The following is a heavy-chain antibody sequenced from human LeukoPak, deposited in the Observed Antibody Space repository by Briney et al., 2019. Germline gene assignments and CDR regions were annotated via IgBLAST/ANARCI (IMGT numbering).Heavy chain of an antibody. CDR2: ISYDGSNK. Sequence: PGGSLRLSCAASGFTFSSYGMHWVRQAPGKGLEWVAVISYDGSNKYYADSVKGRFTISRDNSKNTLYLQMNSLRAEDTAVYYCAKDSKVLPSTQWYFQHWGQGTLVTVSS. V-gene: IGHV3-30*18. J-gene: IGHJ1*01. CDR3: AKDSKVLPSTQWYFQH. CDR1: GFTFSSYG. D-gene: IGHD3-10*01.